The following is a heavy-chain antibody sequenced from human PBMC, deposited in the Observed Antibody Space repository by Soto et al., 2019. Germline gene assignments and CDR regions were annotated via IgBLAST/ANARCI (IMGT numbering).Heavy chain of an antibody. D-gene: IGHD5-18*01. CDR3: AREGGYSYGYIDY. CDR2: MWHDGTNT. V-gene: IGHV3-33*01. CDR1: GFTFSTYG. Sequence: GGSLRLSCAASGFTFSTYGMHWVRQAPDKGLEWVAVMWHDGTNTYYADSVKGRFTISRDNSKKTLYLQMNSLRAEDTAVYYCAREGGYSYGYIDYWGQGTLVTVSS. J-gene: IGHJ4*02.